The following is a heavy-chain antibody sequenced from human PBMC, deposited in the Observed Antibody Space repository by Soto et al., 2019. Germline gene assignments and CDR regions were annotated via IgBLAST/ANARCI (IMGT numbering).Heavy chain of an antibody. CDR2: IDPSDSYT. J-gene: IGHJ4*02. D-gene: IGHD3-10*01. CDR1: GYSFTSYW. V-gene: IGHV5-10-1*01. Sequence: GESLKISCKGSGYSFTSYWISWVRQMPGKGLEWMGRIDPSDSYTNYSPSFQGHVTISADKSISTAYLQWSSLKASDTAMYYCARHNPDYYGSGSYYKNWGQGTLVTVSS. CDR3: ARHNPDYYGSGSYYKN.